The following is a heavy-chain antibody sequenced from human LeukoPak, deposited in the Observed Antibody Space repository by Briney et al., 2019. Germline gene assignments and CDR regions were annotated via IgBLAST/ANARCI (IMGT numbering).Heavy chain of an antibody. Sequence: PGGSLRLSCAASGFTFSVAAMTWVRQGPGKGLEWVSLISASGGSTYYADSVKGRFTISRDNSKNTVYLQMNSLRAEDTALYYCAKDIQGANWGQGTLVTVSS. CDR1: GFTFSVAA. D-gene: IGHD5-18*01. J-gene: IGHJ4*02. V-gene: IGHV3-23*01. CDR2: ISASGGST. CDR3: AKDIQGAN.